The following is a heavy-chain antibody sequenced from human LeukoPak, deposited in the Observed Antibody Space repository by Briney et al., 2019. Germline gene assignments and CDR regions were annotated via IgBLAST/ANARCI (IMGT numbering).Heavy chain of an antibody. CDR3: ARDRYSSGWYVGGYFDY. J-gene: IGHJ4*02. Sequence: SVKVCCKASGGTFSSYAIRWVRQAPGQWLEWMGGIIPIFGTANYAQKFQGRVTITADESTSTAYMELSSLRSEDTAVYYCARDRYSSGWYVGGYFDYWGQGTLVTVSS. CDR2: IIPIFGTA. D-gene: IGHD6-19*01. CDR1: GGTFSSYA. V-gene: IGHV1-69*13.